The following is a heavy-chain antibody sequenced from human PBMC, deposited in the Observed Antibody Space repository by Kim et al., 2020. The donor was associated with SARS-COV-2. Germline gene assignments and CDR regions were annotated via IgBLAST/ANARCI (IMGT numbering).Heavy chain of an antibody. J-gene: IGHJ1*01. D-gene: IGHD4-17*01. CDR1: GFTFSSYE. CDR3: GRDRRYGGNFFVGH. V-gene: IGHV3-33*08. Sequence: GGSLRLSCAASGFTFSSYEMNWVRQAPGKGLEWVAVIWYDGSNEFYADSVKGRFTISRDNSRNTLYLQMDSLRAEDTAVYYCGRDRRYGGNFFVGHLGQG. CDR2: IWYDGSNE.